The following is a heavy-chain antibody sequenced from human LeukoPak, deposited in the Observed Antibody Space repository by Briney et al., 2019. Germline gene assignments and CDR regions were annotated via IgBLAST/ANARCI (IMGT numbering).Heavy chain of an antibody. J-gene: IGHJ4*02. V-gene: IGHV1-18*01. CDR2: ISAYNGNT. CDR1: GYTFTSYG. D-gene: IGHD2-15*01. CDR3: ARVVVVAATMDYYFDY. Sequence: ASVKVSCKASGYTFTSYGISWVRQAPGQGLEWMGWISAYNGNTNYAQKLQGRVTMTTGTSTSTAYMELRSLRSDDTAVYYCARVVVVAATMDYYFDYWGQGTLVTVSS.